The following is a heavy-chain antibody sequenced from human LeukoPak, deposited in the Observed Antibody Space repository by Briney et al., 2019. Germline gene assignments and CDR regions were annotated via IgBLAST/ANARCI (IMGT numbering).Heavy chain of an antibody. D-gene: IGHD3-10*01. J-gene: IGHJ4*02. CDR3: ARDSSLRWLGELLQGFDY. CDR1: GYTFIGYY. CDR2: INPNTGDT. V-gene: IGHV1-2*06. Sequence: ASVKVSCKTSGYTFIGYYIHWVRQAPGQGLEWMGRINPNTGDTKNAQKFQGRVTLTRDTSISTAYMELRRLRSDDTAIYYCARDSSLRWLGELLQGFDYWGQGTLVTVSS.